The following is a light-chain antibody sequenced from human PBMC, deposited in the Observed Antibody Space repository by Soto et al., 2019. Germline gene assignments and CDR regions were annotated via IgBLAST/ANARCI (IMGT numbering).Light chain of an antibody. CDR2: GAS. V-gene: IGKV3-20*01. J-gene: IGKJ5*01. CDR1: QSVSTTY. Sequence: EIVLTQSPGTLSLSPGERVTLSCRSSQSVSTTYLAWYQQKPGQAPRLLIYGASSRATGIPDRFSGSGSETDFTFTISRLEPEDFALYYCQQYGSSPITFGQGTRLEIK. CDR3: QQYGSSPIT.